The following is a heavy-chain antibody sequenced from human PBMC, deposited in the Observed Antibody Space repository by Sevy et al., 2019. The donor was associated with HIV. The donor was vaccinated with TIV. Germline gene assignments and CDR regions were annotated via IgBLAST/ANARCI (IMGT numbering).Heavy chain of an antibody. CDR2: IWNDGSNK. D-gene: IGHD6-13*01. Sequence: GGSLRLSCAASGFTFSSYGMHWVRQAPGKGLEWVAVIWNDGSNKYYADSVKGRFTMSRDKSKNTLSLQINSLGVEDTAVYYCAREGGGGSSPGFDYWGQGTLVTVSS. CDR1: GFTFSSYG. J-gene: IGHJ4*02. V-gene: IGHV3-33*01. CDR3: AREGGGGSSPGFDY.